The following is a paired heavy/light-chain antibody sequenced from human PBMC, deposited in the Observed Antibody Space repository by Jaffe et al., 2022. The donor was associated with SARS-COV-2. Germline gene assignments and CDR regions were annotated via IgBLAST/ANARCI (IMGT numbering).Light chain of an antibody. CDR3: QQYGSSLT. J-gene: IGKJ4*01. CDR2: AAS. V-gene: IGKV3-20*01. Sequence: EIVLTQSPGTLSLSPGERATLSCRASQSVSSNYLAWYQQKPGQAPRLLIYAASSRATGIPDRFSGSGSGTDFTLTISRLEPEDFAVYYCQQYGSSLTFGGGTKVEIK. CDR1: QSVSSNY.
Heavy chain of an antibody. CDR3: AKGSGKYPFGSTFDY. CDR1: GFTFSSYA. J-gene: IGHJ4*02. CDR2: ISGSGGST. Sequence: EGQLLESGGGLVQPGGSLRLSCAASGFTFSSYAMSWVRQAPGKGLEWVSAISGSGGSTFYADSVKGRFTISRDNSKNTMSLQMNSLRAEDTAVYYCAKGSGKYPFGSTFDYWGQGTLVTVSS. V-gene: IGHV3-23*01. D-gene: IGHD3-3*01.